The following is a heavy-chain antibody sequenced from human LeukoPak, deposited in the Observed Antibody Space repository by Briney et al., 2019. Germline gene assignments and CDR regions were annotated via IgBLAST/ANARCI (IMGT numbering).Heavy chain of an antibody. CDR1: GGTFSSCA. V-gene: IGHV1-69*13. D-gene: IGHD3-3*01. CDR3: ASGYYDFWSGYSTPPFDY. J-gene: IGHJ4*02. Sequence: ASVKVSCKASGGTFSSCAISWVRQAPGQGLEWMGGIIPIFGTANYAQKFQGRVTITADESTSTAYMELSSLRSEDTAVYYCASGYYDFWSGYSTPPFDYWGQGTLVTVSS. CDR2: IIPIFGTA.